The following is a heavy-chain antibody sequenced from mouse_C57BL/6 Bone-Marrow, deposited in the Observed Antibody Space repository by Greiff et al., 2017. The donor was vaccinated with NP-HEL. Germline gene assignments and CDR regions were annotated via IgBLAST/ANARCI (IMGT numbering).Heavy chain of an antibody. D-gene: IGHD2-2*01. CDR1: GYTFTSYW. J-gene: IGHJ2*01. Sequence: QVQLQQPGAELVMPGASVKLSCKASGYTFTSYWMHWVKQRPGQGLEWIGEIDPSDSYTNYNQKFKGKSTLTVDKSSSTAYMQLSSLTSEDSAVYYCARRNGYRYYFDYWGQGTTLTVSS. CDR2: IDPSDSYT. CDR3: ARRNGYRYYFDY. V-gene: IGHV1-69*01.